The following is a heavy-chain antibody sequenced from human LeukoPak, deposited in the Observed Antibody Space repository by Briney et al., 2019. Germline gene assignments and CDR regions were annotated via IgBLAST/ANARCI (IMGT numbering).Heavy chain of an antibody. J-gene: IGHJ5*02. CDR1: GFTFSDYH. CDR2: ISSGGSTI. V-gene: IGHV3-11*01. CDR3: ARGGPGGWFDP. D-gene: IGHD1-1*01. Sequence: GGSLRLSCAVSGFTFSDYHMSWIRQAPGKGLEWVSYISSGGSTISHADSVKGRFTISRDNAENSLYLQMNSVRAEDTAVYYCARGGPGGWFDPWGQGTQVTVSS.